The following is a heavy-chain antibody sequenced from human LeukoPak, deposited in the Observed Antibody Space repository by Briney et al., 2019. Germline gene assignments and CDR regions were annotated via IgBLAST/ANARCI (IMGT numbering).Heavy chain of an antibody. V-gene: IGHV1-46*01. D-gene: IGHD2-15*01. J-gene: IGHJ6*02. Sequence: ASVKVSCKASGYTFIRYHMHGVRQAPGQGLEWIGVLKLYDGSISHAQKFQGRVTMTSDTSTSTVYMELSSLRSEDTAVYFCARDGGSFSYNMAVWGQGTTVTVSS. CDR2: LKLYDGSI. CDR3: ARDGGSFSYNMAV. CDR1: GYTFIRYH.